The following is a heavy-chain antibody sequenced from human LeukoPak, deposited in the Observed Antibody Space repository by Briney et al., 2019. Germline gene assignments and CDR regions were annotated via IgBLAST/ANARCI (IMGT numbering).Heavy chain of an antibody. J-gene: IGHJ5*02. V-gene: IGHV3-23*01. CDR3: AKGPYDGDNWFDP. CDR2: ISGSGGST. Sequence: GGSLRLSCAASGFTFSSYAMSWVRQAPGKGLEWVSAISGSGGSTYYADSVKGRFTVSRDNSKNTLYLQMNSLRAVDTAVYYCAKGPYDGDNWFDPWGQGTLVTVSS. D-gene: IGHD1-1*01. CDR1: GFTFSSYA.